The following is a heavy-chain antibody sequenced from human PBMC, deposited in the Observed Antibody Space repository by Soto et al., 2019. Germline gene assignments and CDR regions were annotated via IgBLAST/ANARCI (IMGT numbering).Heavy chain of an antibody. V-gene: IGHV1-2*04. CDR2: INPNSGGT. D-gene: IGHD1-26*01. CDR3: AREARRELLYYYGMDV. J-gene: IGHJ6*02. Sequence: GASVKVSCKASGYTFTGYYMHWVRQAPGQGLEWMGWINPNSGGTNYAQKFQGWVTMTRDTSISTAYMELSRLRSDDTAVCYCAREARRELLYYYGMDVWGQGTTVTVSS. CDR1: GYTFTGYY.